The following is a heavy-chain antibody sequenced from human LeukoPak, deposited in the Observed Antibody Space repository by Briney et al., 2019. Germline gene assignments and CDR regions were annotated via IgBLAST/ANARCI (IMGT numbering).Heavy chain of an antibody. Sequence: SPTLSLTFAFSGDSVSINSAAWNWFRHSPPRGLQGLGRTYYRSKWYNDYAVSVKSRIAINPDTSKNQFSLKLSSVTAADTAVYDCARLTIKIYYYYYMDVWGKGTTVTISS. CDR2: TYYRSKWYN. V-gene: IGHV6-1*01. J-gene: IGHJ6*03. CDR1: GDSVSINSAA. CDR3: ARLTIKIYYYYYMDV. D-gene: IGHD3-9*01.